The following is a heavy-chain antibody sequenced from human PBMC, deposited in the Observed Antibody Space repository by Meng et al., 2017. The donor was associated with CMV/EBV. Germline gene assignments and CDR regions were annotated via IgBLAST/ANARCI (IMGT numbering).Heavy chain of an antibody. CDR1: GFTFSNYW. V-gene: IGHV3-74*01. J-gene: IGHJ6*02. D-gene: IGHD2-2*01. Sequence: GESLKISCVASGFTFSNYWMHWVRQAPGKGLVWVSRIKSDGSSTTYADSVKGRFTISRDNAKNTVYLQMSSLRAEDTAVYDCLLGYFGTTSCRRDGMDVWGQGTTVTVSS. CDR3: LLGYFGTTSCRRDGMDV. CDR2: IKSDGSST.